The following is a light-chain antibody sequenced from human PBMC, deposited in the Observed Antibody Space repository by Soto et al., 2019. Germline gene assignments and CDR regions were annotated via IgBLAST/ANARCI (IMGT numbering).Light chain of an antibody. Sequence: QSVLTKPPSVSAAPGQTVTISCSGSSSNIGNNYVSWYQQLPGTAPKLLIYDNNKRPSGIPDRFSGSKSGTSATLGITGLQTGDEADYYCGTWDFSLSVWVFGGGTKLTVL. CDR3: GTWDFSLSVWV. CDR2: DNN. V-gene: IGLV1-51*01. J-gene: IGLJ3*02. CDR1: SSNIGNNY.